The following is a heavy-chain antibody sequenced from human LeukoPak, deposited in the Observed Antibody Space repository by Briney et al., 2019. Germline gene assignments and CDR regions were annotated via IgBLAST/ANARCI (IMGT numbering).Heavy chain of an antibody. V-gene: IGHV3-48*02. CDR1: GFTFSSYS. J-gene: IGHJ4*02. Sequence: GGSLRLSCAASGFTFSSYSMNRVRQAPGKGLEWVSYIRSSGNTIYYADSVKGRFTISRDNTKNSVYLQMNSLRDEDTAVYYCVRDPDALDYWGQGTLVTVSS. CDR3: VRDPDALDY. CDR2: IRSSGNTI.